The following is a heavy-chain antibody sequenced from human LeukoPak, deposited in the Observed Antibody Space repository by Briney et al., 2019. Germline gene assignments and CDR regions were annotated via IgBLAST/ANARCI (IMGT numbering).Heavy chain of an antibody. Sequence: SQTLSLTCAISGDSVSSNSAAWNWIRQSPSRGLEWLGRTYYWSKWFSAYALSVRSRISIKPDTSKNQFTLQLNSVTPEDTAVYYCARARGYLENWGQGTLVTVSS. CDR1: GDSVSSNSAA. J-gene: IGHJ4*02. CDR2: TYYWSKWFS. V-gene: IGHV6-1*01. D-gene: IGHD2-15*01. CDR3: ARARGYLEN.